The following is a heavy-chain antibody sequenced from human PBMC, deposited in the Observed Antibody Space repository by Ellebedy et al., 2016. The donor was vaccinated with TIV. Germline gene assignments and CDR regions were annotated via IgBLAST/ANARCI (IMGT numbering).Heavy chain of an antibody. D-gene: IGHD2-21*01. J-gene: IGHJ4*02. CDR2: MNAGKGNI. CDR1: GYTFTSYG. CDR3: ARQTRLGGDLDY. Sequence: AASVKVSCKASGYTFTSYGISWVRQVPGQRLEWMGWMNAGKGNIKYSQKFQGRVTITGDTSASTAYMELSSLRSEDTAIYYCARQTRLGGDLDYWGQGTLVTVSS. V-gene: IGHV1-3*01.